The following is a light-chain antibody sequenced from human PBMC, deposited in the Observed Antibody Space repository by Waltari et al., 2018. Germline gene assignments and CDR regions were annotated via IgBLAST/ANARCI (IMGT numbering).Light chain of an antibody. V-gene: IGLV4-69*01. Sequence: QLVLTLSPSASASLGASVKLTCTLSSGHSSYAIAWHQQQPKKGPRYLMKLNSDGSHTKGDGIPDRFSGSSSGAERYLTISSLQSADEADYYCQTWGTGNVVFGGGTKLTVL. CDR3: QTWGTGNVV. J-gene: IGLJ2*01. CDR2: LNSDGSH. CDR1: SGHSSYA.